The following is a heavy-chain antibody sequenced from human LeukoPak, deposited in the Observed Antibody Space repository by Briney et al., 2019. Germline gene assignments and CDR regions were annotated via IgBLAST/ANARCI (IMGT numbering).Heavy chain of an antibody. CDR2: FSGSGGRT. CDR1: GFTFSSYD. V-gene: IGHV3-23*01. Sequence: GGSLRLSCAASGFTFSSYDMSWVRQAPGKGLEWVSAFSGSGGRTYYADSVKGRFTISRDNSRSTLSLQMDSLRAEDTAIYYCAKGFCTSTGCSAGYWGQGTLVTVSS. D-gene: IGHD2-2*01. J-gene: IGHJ4*02. CDR3: AKGFCTSTGCSAGY.